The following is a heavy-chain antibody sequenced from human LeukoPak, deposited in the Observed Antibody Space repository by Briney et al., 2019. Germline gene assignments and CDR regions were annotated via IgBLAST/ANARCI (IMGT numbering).Heavy chain of an antibody. Sequence: ASVKVSCKASGYTFTSYGISWVRQAPGQGLEWMGWISAYNGNTNYAQKLQGRVTMTTDTSTSTAYMELRSLRSDDTAVYYCATADYDYVWGSYRPLGYWGQGTLVTVSS. J-gene: IGHJ4*02. CDR3: ATADYDYVWGSYRPLGY. CDR1: GYTFTSYG. D-gene: IGHD3-16*02. CDR2: ISAYNGNT. V-gene: IGHV1-18*01.